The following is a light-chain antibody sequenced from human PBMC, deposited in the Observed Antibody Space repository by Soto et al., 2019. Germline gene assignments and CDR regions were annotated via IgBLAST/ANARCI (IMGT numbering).Light chain of an antibody. CDR3: QQYNNWPLT. Sequence: EIVLTQSPGTLSLSPGERATLSCRASQSVSSNLAWYQQEPGQAPRLLIYGASTRATGIPARFSGSGSGTEFTLTISSLQSEDFAVYYCQQYNNWPLTFGGGTKVDI. J-gene: IGKJ4*01. CDR2: GAS. V-gene: IGKV3-15*01. CDR1: QSVSSN.